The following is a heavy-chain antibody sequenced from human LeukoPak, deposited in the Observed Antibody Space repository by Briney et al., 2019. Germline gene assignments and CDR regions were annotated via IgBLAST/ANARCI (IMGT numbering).Heavy chain of an antibody. J-gene: IGHJ4*02. CDR3: ARGEYGGNYDC. CDR1: GGSLSIYY. D-gene: IGHD1-26*01. CDR2: IYTSGGP. Sequence: SETLSLTCTISGGSLSIYYWSWIRQPAGKGLEWIGRIYTSGGPDYNPSLKSRVTMSVDTSKNQFSLKLSSVTAADTAVYYCARGEYGGNYDCWGQGTLVTVSS. V-gene: IGHV4-4*07.